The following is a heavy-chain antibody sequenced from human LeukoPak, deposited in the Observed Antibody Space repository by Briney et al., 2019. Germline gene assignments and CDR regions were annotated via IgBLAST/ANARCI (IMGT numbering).Heavy chain of an antibody. CDR2: IKQDGSEK. D-gene: IGHD3-10*01. CDR1: GFNFSNYW. Sequence: GGYLRLSCATSGFNFSNYWMSWVRQAPGKGLEWVANIKQDGSEKDYVDSVKGRFTISRDNAKSSLYLQMNRLRAEATSVYYCARGVYGSGTSLQYTGGWYYFDTWGQGTLVTVSS. V-gene: IGHV3-7*01. CDR3: ARGVYGSGTSLQYTGGWYYFDT. J-gene: IGHJ4*02.